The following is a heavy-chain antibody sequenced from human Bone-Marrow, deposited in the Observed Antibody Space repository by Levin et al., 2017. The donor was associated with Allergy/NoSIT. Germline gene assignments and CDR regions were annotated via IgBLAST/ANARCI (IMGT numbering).Heavy chain of an antibody. CDR1: GFRFSTHW. CDR2: INFEGTGT. V-gene: IGHV3-74*01. CDR3: TRGWYYFDV. Sequence: LSLTCAASGFRFSTHWMHWVRQSPGKGLEWVSQINFEGTGTTYADSVKGRFTISRDNAKNTLYLQMNSLRAEDTAVYYCTRGWYYFDVWGQGILVTVSS. J-gene: IGHJ4*02.